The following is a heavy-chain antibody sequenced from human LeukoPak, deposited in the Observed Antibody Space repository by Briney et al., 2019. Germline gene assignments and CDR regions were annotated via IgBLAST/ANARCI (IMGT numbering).Heavy chain of an antibody. J-gene: IGHJ4*02. D-gene: IGHD6-19*01. CDR1: GYTLTELS. V-gene: IGHV1-24*01. CDR3: ATWSDSSGWPMFDY. Sequence: ASVKVSCKVSGYTLTELSMHWVRQAPGKGLEWMGGFDPEDGETIYAQKFQGRVTMTEDTSTDTAYMELSSLRSEDTAVYYCATWSDSSGWPMFDYWGRGTLVTVSS. CDR2: FDPEDGET.